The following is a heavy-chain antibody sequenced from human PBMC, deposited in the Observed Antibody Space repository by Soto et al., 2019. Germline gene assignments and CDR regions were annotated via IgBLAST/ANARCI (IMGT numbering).Heavy chain of an antibody. CDR1: GYTFTSYG. J-gene: IGHJ5*02. CDR3: ARVLPIAVAVGWFDP. V-gene: IGHV1-18*01. Sequence: GASVKVSCKASGYTFTSYGISWVRQAPGQGLEWMGWISAYNGNTNYAQKLQGRVTMTTDTSTSTAYMELRSLRSDDTAVYYCARVLPIAVAVGWFDPWGQGTLVTVSS. D-gene: IGHD6-19*01. CDR2: ISAYNGNT.